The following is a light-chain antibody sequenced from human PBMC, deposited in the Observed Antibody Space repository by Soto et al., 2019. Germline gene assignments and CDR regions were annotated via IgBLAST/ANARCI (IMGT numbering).Light chain of an antibody. CDR2: DAT. CDR3: HQYDNLPPT. Sequence: DIQMTQSPSSLSASVGDRVTITCRASQDINNYLDWYQAKPGKAPKLLIYDATNLETGVPSRFSGSGSRTDFSFTISSLQPEDVAIYYCHQYDNLPPTFGQGTRLEIK. J-gene: IGKJ5*01. CDR1: QDINNY. V-gene: IGKV1-33*01.